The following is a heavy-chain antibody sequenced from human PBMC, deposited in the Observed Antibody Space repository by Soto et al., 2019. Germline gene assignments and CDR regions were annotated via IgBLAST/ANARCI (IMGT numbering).Heavy chain of an antibody. CDR1: GYTFTSYY. CDR3: ARGGFVKRIEYSSSSGWFDP. V-gene: IGHV1-46*01. J-gene: IGHJ5*02. CDR2: INPSGGST. Sequence: ASVKVSCKASGYTFTSYYMHWVRQAPGQGLEWMGIINPSGGSTSYAQKFQGRVTMTRDTSTSTVYMELSSLRSEDTAVYYCARGGFVKRIEYSSSSGWFDPRGQGTLVTVSS. D-gene: IGHD6-6*01.